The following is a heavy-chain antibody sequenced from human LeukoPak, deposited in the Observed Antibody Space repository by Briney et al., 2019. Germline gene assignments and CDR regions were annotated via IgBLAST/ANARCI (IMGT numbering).Heavy chain of an antibody. CDR2: IYYSGST. CDR3: ATSMTTVNWFDP. V-gene: IGHV4-39*07. CDR1: GGSIRSSSYY. D-gene: IGHD4-17*01. J-gene: IGHJ5*02. Sequence: PSETLSLTCTVSGGSIRSSSYYWGWIRQPPGKGLEWIGSIYYSGSTYYNPSLKRRVTISVDTSKNQFSLKLSSVTAADTAVYYCATSMTTVNWFDPWGQGTLVTVSS.